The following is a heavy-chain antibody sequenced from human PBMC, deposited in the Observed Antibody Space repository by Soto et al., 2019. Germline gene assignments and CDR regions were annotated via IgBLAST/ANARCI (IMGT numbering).Heavy chain of an antibody. CDR3: ARGRPAYYYDSSVVFDY. J-gene: IGHJ4*02. Sequence: GEPLKISCKGSGYSFTSYWIGWVRQMPGKGMEWMGIIYTGDSDTRYSTYFQGKVTISVDKSIGTAYLQWSSLKGSDTAMYYCARGRPAYYYDSSVVFDYWGQGTMVTVSS. CDR2: IYTGDSDT. V-gene: IGHV5-51*01. CDR1: GYSFTSYW. D-gene: IGHD3-22*01.